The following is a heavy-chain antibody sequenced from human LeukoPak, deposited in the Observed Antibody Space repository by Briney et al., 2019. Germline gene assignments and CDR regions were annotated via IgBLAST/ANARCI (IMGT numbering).Heavy chain of an antibody. V-gene: IGHV4-61*02. CDR3: AREFLLGSMTTVTTSYFDY. J-gene: IGHJ4*02. D-gene: IGHD4-11*01. CDR1: GGSISRGSYY. Sequence: PSETLSLTCTVSGGSISRGSYYWSWIRQPAGKGLEWIGRMDTNGNPNYNPSPKSRVIISVDTSKNQFSLKLISVTAADTAVYYCAREFLLGSMTTVTTSYFDYWGQGTLVTVSS. CDR2: MDTNGNP.